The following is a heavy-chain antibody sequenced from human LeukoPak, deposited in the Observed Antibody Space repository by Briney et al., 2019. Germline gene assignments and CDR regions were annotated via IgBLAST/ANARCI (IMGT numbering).Heavy chain of an antibody. D-gene: IGHD2-15*01. CDR3: ARRDCSGGSCYLAY. CDR1: GFTFSSYW. V-gene: IGHV3-74*01. CDR2: INSDGSNT. J-gene: IGHJ4*02. Sequence: GGSLRLSCAASGFTFSSYWMHWVRQAPGKGLVWVSRINSDGSNTIYPDSVKGRFTISRDNAKNTLYLQMNSLRAEDTAVYYCARRDCSGGSCYLAYWGQETLVTVSS.